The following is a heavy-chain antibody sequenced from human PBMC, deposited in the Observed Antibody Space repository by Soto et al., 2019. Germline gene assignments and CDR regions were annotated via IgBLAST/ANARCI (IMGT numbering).Heavy chain of an antibody. CDR1: GYTFTSYG. J-gene: IGHJ5*02. Sequence: GASVKVSCKASGYTFTSYGISWVRQAPGQGLEWMGWISAYNGNTNYAQKLQGRVTMTTDTSTSTAYMELRSLRSDDTAVYYCARVVLDGSGSSDWFDPWGQGTLVTVSS. V-gene: IGHV1-18*01. D-gene: IGHD3-10*01. CDR2: ISAYNGNT. CDR3: ARVVLDGSGSSDWFDP.